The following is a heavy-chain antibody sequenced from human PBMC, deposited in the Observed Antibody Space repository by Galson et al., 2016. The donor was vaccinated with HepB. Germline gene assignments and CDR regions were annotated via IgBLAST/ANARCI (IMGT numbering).Heavy chain of an antibody. J-gene: IGHJ3*02. V-gene: IGHV3-9*01. Sequence: SLRLSCAASGFTFDDYAMHWVRQAPGKGLEWVSGTSWNSGSIGYVDSVKGRFTISRDNAKNSLYLQMNSLRAEDTAVYYCARATHTITYYYDSSGYKVDAFDIWGQGTMVTVSS. CDR1: GFTFDDYA. CDR2: TSWNSGSI. D-gene: IGHD3-22*01. CDR3: ARATHTITYYYDSSGYKVDAFDI.